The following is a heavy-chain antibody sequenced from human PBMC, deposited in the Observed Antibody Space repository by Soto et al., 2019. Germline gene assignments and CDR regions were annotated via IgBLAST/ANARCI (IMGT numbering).Heavy chain of an antibody. CDR3: TTTIIGGETMVRGVSSESMDV. CDR2: IKSKTDGGTT. D-gene: IGHD3-10*01. CDR1: GFTFSNAW. V-gene: IGHV3-15*01. Sequence: PGGSLRLSCAASGFTFSNAWMSWVRQAPGKGLEWVGRIKSKTDGGTTDYAAPVKGRFTISRDDSKNTLYLQMNSLKTEDTAVYYRTTTIIGGETMVRGVSSESMDVWGQGTTVTVSS. J-gene: IGHJ6*02.